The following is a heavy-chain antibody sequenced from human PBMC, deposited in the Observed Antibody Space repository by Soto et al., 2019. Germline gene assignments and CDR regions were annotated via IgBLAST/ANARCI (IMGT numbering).Heavy chain of an antibody. CDR1: GFTFSSYA. Sequence: EVELLESGGGLVQPGGSLRLSCAASGFTFSSYAMSWVRGAPGKGLEWVSGISGSGRITKYADSVKGRFIISRDNFKNTLFLQTNSLRAEDTAVYYCAKDVHYDIVTGIEYFHHWAQGTLVTVSS. D-gene: IGHD3-9*01. V-gene: IGHV3-23*01. J-gene: IGHJ1*01. CDR2: ISGSGRIT. CDR3: AKDVHYDIVTGIEYFHH.